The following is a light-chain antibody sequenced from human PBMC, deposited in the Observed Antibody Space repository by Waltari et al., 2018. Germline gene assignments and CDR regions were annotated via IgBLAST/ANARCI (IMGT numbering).Light chain of an antibody. Sequence: DIQMTQSPSSLSASIGDTITVTCRASQNIRTYLNWYQQKPAKAPELLIFGASSLPRGVPSRVSGSASGTEFTLTITNLQPDDFATYFCQQSFSSPWTFGQGTTV. CDR1: QNIRTY. V-gene: IGKV1-39*01. CDR3: QQSFSSPWT. J-gene: IGKJ1*01. CDR2: GAS.